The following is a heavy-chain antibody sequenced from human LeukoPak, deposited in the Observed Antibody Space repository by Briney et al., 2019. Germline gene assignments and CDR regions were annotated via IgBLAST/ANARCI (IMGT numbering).Heavy chain of an antibody. CDR2: FDPEDGET. V-gene: IGHV1-24*01. CDR3: ATDFSRGGSGSYYIIPRYYYGMDV. D-gene: IGHD3-10*01. J-gene: IGHJ6*02. CDR1: GYTLTELS. Sequence: ASVKVSCKVSGYTLTELSMHWVRQAPGKGLEWMGGFDPEDGETIYAQRFQGRVTMTEDTSTDTAYMELSSLRSEDTAVYYCATDFSRGGSGSYYIIPRYYYGMDVWGQGTTVTVSS.